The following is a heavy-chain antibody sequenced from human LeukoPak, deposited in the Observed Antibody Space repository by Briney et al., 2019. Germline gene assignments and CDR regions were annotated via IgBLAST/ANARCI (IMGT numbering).Heavy chain of an antibody. CDR3: ARIGAKYVRFDC. CDR1: GGSITSGGYY. D-gene: IGHD3-16*01. V-gene: IGHV4-31*11. J-gene: IGHJ4*02. Sequence: NHSEALSLTCAVSGGSITSGGYYWTWIRQLPAKGLEWIGYIYYSGSTYYNPSLESRVTISVDTSDNQFSLRLSSVTAADTAVYYCARIGAKYVRFDCWGQGTLVTVSS. CDR2: IYYSGST.